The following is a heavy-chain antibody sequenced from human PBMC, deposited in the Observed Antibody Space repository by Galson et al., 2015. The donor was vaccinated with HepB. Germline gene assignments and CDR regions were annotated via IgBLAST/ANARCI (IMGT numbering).Heavy chain of an antibody. CDR3: ARSRSDYGDLRGLGF. D-gene: IGHD4-17*01. CDR2: TYYRSQWYY. J-gene: IGHJ4*02. Sequence: CAISGDSVSSNSAIWNWIRQSPSRGLEWLGRTYYRSQWYYDYAFSIKRRITINSDTFTNQFSLELKSVTPDDTAVYYCARSRSDYGDLRGLGFWGQETLVTVSS. V-gene: IGHV6-1*01. CDR1: GDSVSSNSAI.